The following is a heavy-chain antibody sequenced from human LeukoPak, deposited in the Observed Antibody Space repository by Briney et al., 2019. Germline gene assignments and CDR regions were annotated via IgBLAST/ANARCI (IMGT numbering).Heavy chain of an antibody. D-gene: IGHD5-12*01. CDR2: IYSGGST. Sequence: GGSLRLSCAASGFTVSSNYMSWVRQAPGKGLEWVSVIYSGGSTYYADSVKGRFTISRHNSKNTLYLQMNSLRAEDTAVYYCARDDPLLRSDAFDIWGQGTMVTVSS. CDR1: GFTVSSNY. CDR3: ARDDPLLRSDAFDI. V-gene: IGHV3-53*04. J-gene: IGHJ3*02.